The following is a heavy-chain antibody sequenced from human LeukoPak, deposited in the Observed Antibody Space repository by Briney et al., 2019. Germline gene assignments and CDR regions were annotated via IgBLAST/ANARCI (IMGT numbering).Heavy chain of an antibody. V-gene: IGHV1-69*02. CDR3: ARAGQLSTGAYFDY. J-gene: IGHJ4*02. D-gene: IGHD6-6*01. CDR2: IIPILGIA. CDR1: GGTFSTYT. Sequence: SVKVSCKASGGTFSTYTFSWVRRAPGQGLEWMGRIIPILGIANYAQKFQGRVTITADKSTYTAYMDLSSLRSEDTAVYYCARAGQLSTGAYFDYWGQGTLVTVSS.